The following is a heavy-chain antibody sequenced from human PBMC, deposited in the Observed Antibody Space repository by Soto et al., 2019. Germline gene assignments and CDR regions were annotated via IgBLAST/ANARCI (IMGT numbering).Heavy chain of an antibody. D-gene: IGHD2-15*01. CDR3: ARVEGGPPDAFDI. V-gene: IGHV4-34*01. Sequence: PSETLSLTCAVYGGSFSGYYWSWIRQPPGKGLEWIGEINHSGSTNYNPSLKSRVTISVDTSKNQFSLKLSSVTAADTAVYYCARVEGGPPDAFDIWGQGTMVTVSS. J-gene: IGHJ3*02. CDR1: GGSFSGYY. CDR2: INHSGST.